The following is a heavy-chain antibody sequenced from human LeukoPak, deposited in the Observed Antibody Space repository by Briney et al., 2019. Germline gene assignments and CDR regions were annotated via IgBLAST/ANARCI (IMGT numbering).Heavy chain of an antibody. CDR1: GFTFSSYA. CDR3: AKGTMVRGVIPDGAFDI. V-gene: IGHV3-23*01. CDR2: ISGSGGST. J-gene: IGHJ3*02. Sequence: GGSLRLSCAASGFTFSSYAMSWVRQAPGKGLEWVSAISGSGGSTYYADSVKGRFTISRDNSKNTLYLQMNSLRAEDTAVYYCAKGTMVRGVIPDGAFDIWGQGTKVTVSS. D-gene: IGHD3-10*01.